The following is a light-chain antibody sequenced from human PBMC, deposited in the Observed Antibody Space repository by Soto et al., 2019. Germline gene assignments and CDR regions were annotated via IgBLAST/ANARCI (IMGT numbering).Light chain of an antibody. V-gene: IGLV2-14*01. Sequence: QSVLTQPASVSGSPGQSITISCTGTSSDIGAYNFVSWYQHHPGKAPKLLIYEVAYRPSGISNRFSGSKSANTASLTISGLHAHDEADYFCTSYRSATTPPYVFGSGTKVTVL. CDR2: EVA. J-gene: IGLJ1*01. CDR1: SSDIGAYNF. CDR3: TSYRSATTPPYV.